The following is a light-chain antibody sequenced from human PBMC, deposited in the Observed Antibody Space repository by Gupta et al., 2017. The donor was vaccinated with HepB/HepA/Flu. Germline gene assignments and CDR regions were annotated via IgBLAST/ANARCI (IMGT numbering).Light chain of an antibody. V-gene: IGKV1-9*01. CDR3: QHFDQYPIS. Sequence: DIYLTPSPPFLPASVGYKVTITCRASQVMRSHLAWYQQKPGRDPELLFYSASTLQSDVPSRFSGSGSGTEVTLTISHLQPDDFTTYYGQHFDQYPISFGGGTKV. CDR2: SAS. J-gene: IGKJ4*01. CDR1: QVMRSH.